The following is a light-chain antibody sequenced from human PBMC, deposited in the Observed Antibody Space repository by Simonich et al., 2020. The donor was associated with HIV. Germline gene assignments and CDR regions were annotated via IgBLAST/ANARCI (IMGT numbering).Light chain of an antibody. Sequence: DIVMTQSPDALGVSLGERATINCKSSQSVLYSSNNKNYLAWYHQKPGQPPKLLIYWASTRESGVPDRFSGSGSGTDFTLTISSLQAEDVAVYYCQQYYSTPITFGQGTRLEIK. CDR1: QSVLYSSNNKNY. CDR3: QQYYSTPIT. V-gene: IGKV4-1*01. J-gene: IGKJ5*01. CDR2: WAS.